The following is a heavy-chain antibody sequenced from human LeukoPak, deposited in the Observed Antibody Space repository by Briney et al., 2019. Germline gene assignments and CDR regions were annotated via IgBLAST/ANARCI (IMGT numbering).Heavy chain of an antibody. V-gene: IGHV3-23*01. CDR1: GFTFSIYA. CDR2: ISGSGGST. D-gene: IGHD3-10*01. Sequence: GGSLRLYCAASGFTFSIYAMSGVRHAPGKGLEWVSPISGSGGSTYYADSVKGRFTISRDNSKNTLYLQMNSLRAEDTAVYYCPKPHYGSGGGGFDYWGQGPLVTVSS. CDR3: PKPHYGSGGGGFDY. J-gene: IGHJ4*02.